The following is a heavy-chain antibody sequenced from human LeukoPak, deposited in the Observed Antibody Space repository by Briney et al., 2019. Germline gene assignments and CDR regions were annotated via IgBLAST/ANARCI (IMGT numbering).Heavy chain of an antibody. CDR1: GFTFSNYW. V-gene: IGHV3-74*03. CDR2: INRDGSTT. Sequence: GGSLRLSCAASGFTFSNYWVHWVRQAPGKGLVWVSRINRDGSTTKYADSVKGRFTVSRDNAKSTLNLQMNSLRAEDTAVYYCARNKKSGESSEIDYWGQGTLVTVSS. D-gene: IGHD3-10*01. J-gene: IGHJ4*02. CDR3: ARNKKSGESSEIDY.